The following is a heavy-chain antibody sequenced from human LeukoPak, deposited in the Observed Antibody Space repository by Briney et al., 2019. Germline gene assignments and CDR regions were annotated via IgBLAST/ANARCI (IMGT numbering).Heavy chain of an antibody. D-gene: IGHD3-10*01. CDR1: GYTFTSYD. V-gene: IGHV1-8*01. J-gene: IGHJ5*02. CDR2: MNPNSGNT. Sequence: ASVKVSCKASGYTFTSYDINWVRQATGQGLEWMGWMNPNSGNTGYAQKFQGRVTITRNTSISTAYMELSSLRSEDTAVYYCARVEKRAMVRGVSCRWFDPWGQGTLVTVSS. CDR3: ARVEKRAMVRGVSCRWFDP.